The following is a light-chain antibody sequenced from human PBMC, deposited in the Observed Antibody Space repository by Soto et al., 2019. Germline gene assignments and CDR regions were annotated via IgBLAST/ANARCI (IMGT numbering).Light chain of an antibody. CDR3: CAYTARTTLSWV. CDR2: DVD. Sequence: QSALTQPASVSGSPGQSITITCTGTSSDIGGYNHVSWYQQHPGKVPRLIIYDVDNRPLGVSNRFSGSQSGNTASLTISGLQAEDEAEYYCCAYTARTTLSWVFGGGTKVTVL. V-gene: IGLV2-14*03. CDR1: SSDIGGYNH. J-gene: IGLJ3*02.